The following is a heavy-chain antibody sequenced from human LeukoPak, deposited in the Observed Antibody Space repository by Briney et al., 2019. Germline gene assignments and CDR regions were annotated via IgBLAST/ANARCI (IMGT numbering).Heavy chain of an antibody. D-gene: IGHD2-8*02. J-gene: IGHJ4*02. CDR3: ARGLRPSSYWSSGISGY. Sequence: ASVKVSCKASGYTFTTYDINWVRQAPGQGLEGMGRMNPNSGNTVYTQKFQGRVTMTRNTSITTAYMELSSLRSEDTAVYYCARGLRPSSYWSSGISGYWGQGTLVTVSS. CDR2: MNPNSGNT. V-gene: IGHV1-8*01. CDR1: GYTFTTYD.